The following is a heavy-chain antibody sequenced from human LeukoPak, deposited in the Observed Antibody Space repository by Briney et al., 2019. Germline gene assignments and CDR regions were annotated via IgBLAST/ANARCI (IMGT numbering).Heavy chain of an antibody. J-gene: IGHJ4*02. Sequence: GASVKVSCKASGYTFTRYGISWVRQDPGQGLEWMGWISAYNGNTNYAQKLQGRVTMTTDTSTSTAYMELRSLRSDDTAVYYCAREGYDILTGYSTPDYWGQGTLVTVSS. V-gene: IGHV1-18*01. D-gene: IGHD3-9*01. CDR1: GYTFTRYG. CDR3: AREGYDILTGYSTPDY. CDR2: ISAYNGNT.